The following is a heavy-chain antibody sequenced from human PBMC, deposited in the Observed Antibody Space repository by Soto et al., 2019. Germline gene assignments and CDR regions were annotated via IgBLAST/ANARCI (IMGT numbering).Heavy chain of an antibody. V-gene: IGHV3-11*06. D-gene: IGHD5-18*01. CDR2: ISSSSSHT. CDR1: GFTFSDYS. Sequence: QVQLVESGGGLVKPGGSLRLSCSASGFTFSDYSMTWIRQAPGKGLERVSYISSSSSHTNYADSVEGRFTISRDNAKNSLYLQMNSLRAEDTAVYYCVRAASELDYWGQGTLVTVSP. J-gene: IGHJ4*02. CDR3: VRAASELDY.